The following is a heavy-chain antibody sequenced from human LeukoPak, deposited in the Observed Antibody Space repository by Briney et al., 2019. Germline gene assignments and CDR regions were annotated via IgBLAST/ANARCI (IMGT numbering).Heavy chain of an antibody. CDR2: FDPSDSYT. V-gene: IGHV5-10-1*01. CDR3: ARPVRGVSHDYYGMDV. D-gene: IGHD3-10*01. Sequence: GESLKISCTGSGYSFTSYWIRWVRQMPGKAPEWMGRFDPSDSYTNYSPSFQRHVTLSADWSIPTAYLQWSSLKASATATPCCARPVRGVSHDYYGMDVWGQGTTVTVSS. J-gene: IGHJ6*02. CDR1: GYSFTSYW.